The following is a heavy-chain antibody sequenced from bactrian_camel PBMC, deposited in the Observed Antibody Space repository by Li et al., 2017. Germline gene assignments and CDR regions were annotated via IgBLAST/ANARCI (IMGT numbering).Heavy chain of an antibody. CDR3: AAVPRGLGNQGWADIVIDPLFESDYHY. CDR1: GNKHGSYC. V-gene: IGHV3S53*01. CDR2: IGSDGAV. D-gene: IGHD5*01. J-gene: IGHJ4*01. Sequence: VQLVESGGDSVRAGGSLTVSCQRRGNKHGSYCMAWFRQAPGKEREGVASIGSDGAVSYADSVKGRFTISQDRAKNAVYLQMNSLKPEDTGLYFCAAVPRGLGNQGWADIVIDPLFESDYHYWGVGTQVTVS.